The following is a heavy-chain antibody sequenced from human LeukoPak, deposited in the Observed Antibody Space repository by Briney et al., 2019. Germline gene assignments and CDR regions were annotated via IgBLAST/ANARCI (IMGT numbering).Heavy chain of an antibody. CDR2: IWYYASNK. D-gene: IGHD4-17*01. CDR1: GFTYSSLD. Sequence: GVPLRLSCTASGFTYSSLDMHWVREAPGKGLVWVADIWYYASNKYYADSVKGRFTISRDNSKSTLYLQMNSQIAEDTAVYYCARVDCGDYGFDYWGQGTLVTVSS. J-gene: IGHJ4*02. CDR3: ARVDCGDYGFDY. V-gene: IGHV3-33*01.